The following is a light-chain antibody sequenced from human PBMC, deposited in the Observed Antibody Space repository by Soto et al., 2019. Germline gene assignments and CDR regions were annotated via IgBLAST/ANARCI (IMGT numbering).Light chain of an antibody. J-gene: IGKJ1*01. V-gene: IGKV1-5*01. CDR1: QSISSW. Sequence: DIQMTQSPSTLSASVGDRVTITCRASQSISSWLAWYQQKPGKAPKLLIYDASSLESGVPSRFSGSGSGTDFTLTISSLQPDDFSTYYCQQYNSYHQTFGQGTKVEIK. CDR3: QQYNSYHQT. CDR2: DAS.